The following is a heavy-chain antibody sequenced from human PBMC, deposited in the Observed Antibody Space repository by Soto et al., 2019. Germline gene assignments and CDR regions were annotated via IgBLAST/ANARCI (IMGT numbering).Heavy chain of an antibody. J-gene: IGHJ5*02. CDR2: IKSDASTI. CDR3: AKGALNTWFDP. Sequence: PGGSLRLSCAASGFTFSSYWMHWVRQVPGKGLVWVSRIKSDASTIMYADSVKGRFTISRDNSRNTLYLQMNSLRAEDTALYYCAKGALNTWFDPWGQGTLVTVSS. CDR1: GFTFSSYW. V-gene: IGHV3-74*03.